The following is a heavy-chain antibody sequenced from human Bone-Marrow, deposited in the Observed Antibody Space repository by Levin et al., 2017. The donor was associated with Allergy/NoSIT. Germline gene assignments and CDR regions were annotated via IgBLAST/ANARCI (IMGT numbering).Heavy chain of an antibody. CDR2: ISSTSTYI. CDR1: GFTFSTYT. J-gene: IGHJ3*02. Sequence: RGESLKISCAASGFTFSTYTMNWVRQAPGKGLEWVSSISSTSTYIYYADSVKGRFTISRDNAKNSLYLQMNSLRAEDTALYYCAKDGRPYGGSGTSWAFDIWGQGTMVTVSS. V-gene: IGHV3-21*01. D-gene: IGHD3-10*01. CDR3: AKDGRPYGGSGTSWAFDI.